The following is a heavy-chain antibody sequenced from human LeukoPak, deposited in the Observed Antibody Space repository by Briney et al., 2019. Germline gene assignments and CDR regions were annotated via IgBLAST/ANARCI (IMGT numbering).Heavy chain of an antibody. J-gene: IGHJ5*02. D-gene: IGHD3-3*01. Sequence: GGSLRLSCAASGFTFSTYSMNWVRQAPGKGLEWVSSISSGSSYIYYADSVKGRFTISRDNAKNSLHLQMNSLRAEDTAVYYCARGARRLNFWSGYSFDPWGQGTLVTVSS. CDR1: GFTFSTYS. V-gene: IGHV3-21*01. CDR3: ARGARRLNFWSGYSFDP. CDR2: ISSGSSYI.